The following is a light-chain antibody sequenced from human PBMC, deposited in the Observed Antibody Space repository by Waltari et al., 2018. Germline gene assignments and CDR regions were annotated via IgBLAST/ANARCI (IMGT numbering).Light chain of an antibody. J-gene: IGKJ1*01. CDR3: MQGTHWPRT. CDR2: QVS. V-gene: IGKV2-30*02. CDR1: RSLVHSDGNTY. Sequence: DVVMTQSPLSLPVTLGQPASISCWSSRSLVHSDGNTYLNWFHQRPGQSPRRLIYQVSNRDSGVPERFSGSGSGTDFTLKISRVEAEDVGVYYCMQGTHWPRTFGQGTKVEIK.